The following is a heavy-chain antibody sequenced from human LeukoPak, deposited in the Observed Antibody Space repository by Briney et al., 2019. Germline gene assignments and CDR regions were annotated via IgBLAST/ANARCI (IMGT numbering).Heavy chain of an antibody. Sequence: SETLSLTCTVSGGSISSGGYYWGWIRQPRGKGLEWIGSIYYSGSTYYNPSFKSRVTISVDTSKNQFSLKLSSVTAADTAVYYCARPTGTVTPPKNWFDPWGQGTLVTVSS. V-gene: IGHV4-39*01. CDR3: ARPTGTVTPPKNWFDP. D-gene: IGHD4-11*01. CDR2: IYYSGST. CDR1: GGSISSGGYY. J-gene: IGHJ5*02.